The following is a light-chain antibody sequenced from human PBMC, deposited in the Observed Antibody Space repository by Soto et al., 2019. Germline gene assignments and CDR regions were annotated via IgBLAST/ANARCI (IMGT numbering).Light chain of an antibody. CDR2: GAS. J-gene: IGKJ1*01. CDR1: QFVSTN. Sequence: VLTQSPATLSVSPWERATLSCRASQFVSTNLAWYQQRPGQAPRLLIYGASTRAIGVPARFSGSGSGTEFTLTISSLQSEDFAVYYCQQYKDRPRTFGQGTKVDIK. CDR3: QQYKDRPRT. V-gene: IGKV3-15*01.